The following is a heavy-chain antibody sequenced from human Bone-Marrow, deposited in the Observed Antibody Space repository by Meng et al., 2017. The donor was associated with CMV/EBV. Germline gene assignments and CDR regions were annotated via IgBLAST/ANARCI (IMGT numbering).Heavy chain of an antibody. CDR1: GYTFTGYY. CDR3: ARAARYYYGMDV. J-gene: IGHJ6*02. Sequence: ASVKVSCKASGYTFTGYYMHWVRQAPGQGLEWMGWINPNSGGTNYAQKFQGRVTMTRDTSTSTAYMELRSLRSDDTAVYYCARAARYYYGMDVWGQGTTVTVSS. V-gene: IGHV1-2*02. CDR2: INPNSGGT.